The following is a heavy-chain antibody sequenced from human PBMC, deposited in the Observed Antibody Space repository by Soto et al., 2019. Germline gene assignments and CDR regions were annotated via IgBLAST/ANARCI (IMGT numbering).Heavy chain of an antibody. CDR1: GDTFTDYY. D-gene: IGHD2-21*02. Sequence: QVQLMQSGAEVKKPGASVKVSCKASGDTFTDYYIHWVRQAPGQGLEWMGTVNPSGGHTTYAQHVLGRVTMTSDTSPSTLYMELTSLTSDDTDVYYCARGGHVVVVTAALDYWGQGTLVTVSS. V-gene: IGHV1-46*01. CDR3: ARGGHVVVVTAALDY. CDR2: VNPSGGHT. J-gene: IGHJ4*02.